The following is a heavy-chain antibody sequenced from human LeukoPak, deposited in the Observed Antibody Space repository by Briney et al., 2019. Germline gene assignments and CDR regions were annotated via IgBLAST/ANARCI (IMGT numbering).Heavy chain of an antibody. J-gene: IGHJ4*02. CDR3: ARGGDWSQYYFDY. Sequence: SVKVSCTASGGTFSIYAISWVRQAPGQGLEWMGGIIPIFGTANYAQKFQGRVTITADESTSTAYMELSSLRSEDTAVYYCARGGDWSQYYFDYWGQGTLVTVSS. V-gene: IGHV1-69*13. CDR2: IIPIFGTA. D-gene: IGHD2-21*02. CDR1: GGTFSIYA.